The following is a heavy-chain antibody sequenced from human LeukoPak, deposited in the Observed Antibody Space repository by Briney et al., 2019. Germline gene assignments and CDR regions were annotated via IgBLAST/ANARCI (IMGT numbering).Heavy chain of an antibody. CDR1: GYTFTSYG. Sequence: ASVKVSCKASGYTFTSYGISWVRQALGQGLEWMGWISAYNGNTNYAQKLQGRVTMTTDTSTSTAYMELRSLRSDDTAVYYCARDARLNYYDSSGYPAGGDYWGQGTLVTVSS. CDR3: ARDARLNYYDSSGYPAGGDY. D-gene: IGHD3-22*01. V-gene: IGHV1-18*01. CDR2: ISAYNGNT. J-gene: IGHJ4*02.